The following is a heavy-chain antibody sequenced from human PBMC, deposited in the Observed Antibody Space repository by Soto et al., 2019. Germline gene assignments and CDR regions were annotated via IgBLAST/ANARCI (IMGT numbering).Heavy chain of an antibody. D-gene: IGHD2-2*02. CDR1: GYTFTNYY. Sequence: ASVKVSCKASGYTFTNYYMHWVRQAPGQGLEWMGWINLNSGGTNYAQKFQGRVTVTRDTPTSTAYMELSRLTSDDTAVYYCARSLTEGYCTITGCYTRPLYGMDVWGQGTTVTVSS. CDR2: INLNSGGT. J-gene: IGHJ6*02. V-gene: IGHV1-2*02. CDR3: ARSLTEGYCTITGCYTRPLYGMDV.